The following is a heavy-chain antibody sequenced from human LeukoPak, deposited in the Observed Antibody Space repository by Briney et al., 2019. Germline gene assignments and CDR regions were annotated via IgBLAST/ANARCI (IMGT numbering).Heavy chain of an antibody. V-gene: IGHV4-61*02. CDR1: GGSISSGSYY. Sequence: SQTLSLTCTVSGGSISSGSYYWSWIRQPAGKGLEWIGRIYTSGSTNYNPSLKSRVTISVDTSKNQFSLKLSSVTAADTAVYYCARDQRRPIAAAGFGFDPWGQGTLVTVSS. J-gene: IGHJ5*02. D-gene: IGHD6-13*01. CDR3: ARDQRRPIAAAGFGFDP. CDR2: IYTSGST.